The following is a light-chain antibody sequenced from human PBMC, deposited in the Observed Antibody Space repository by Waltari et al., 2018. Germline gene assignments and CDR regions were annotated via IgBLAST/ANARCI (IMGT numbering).Light chain of an antibody. CDR3: QKYNSPPMT. CDR2: AAS. J-gene: IGKJ1*01. CDR1: QGISNY. V-gene: IGKV1-27*01. Sequence: DIQMTQSPSSLSASIGDRVTITCRARQGISNYLACYQQKPGKVPKVLIYAASTLQAGVPSRFSGSGSGTDFTLTSSSRQPEDVATYYCQKYNSPPMTFGQGTKVEIK.